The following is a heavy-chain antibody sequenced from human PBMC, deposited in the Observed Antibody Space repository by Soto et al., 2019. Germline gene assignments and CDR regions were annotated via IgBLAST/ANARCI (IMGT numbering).Heavy chain of an antibody. CDR1: GYTFTNYG. Sequence: QVQVVQSGDEVKKPGASVKVSCKASGYTFTNYGFSWVRQAPGQGLEWMGWISGYNGNTKYAEKFHGRVTMTTDTSTSTANMELRSLRSDDTAVYYCAREGQAPYYYYGMDVWGQGTAVTVSS. J-gene: IGHJ6*02. CDR2: ISGYNGNT. CDR3: AREGQAPYYYYGMDV. V-gene: IGHV1-18*01.